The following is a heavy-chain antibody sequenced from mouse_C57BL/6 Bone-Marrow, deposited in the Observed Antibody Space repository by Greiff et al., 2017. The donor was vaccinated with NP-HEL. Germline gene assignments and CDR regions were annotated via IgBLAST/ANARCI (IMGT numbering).Heavy chain of an antibody. CDR1: GYTFTSYW. D-gene: IGHD2-2*01. V-gene: IGHV1-7*01. Sequence: VQLQQSGAELAKPGASVKLSCKASGYTFTSYWMHWVKQRPGQGLEWIGYINPSSGYTKYNQKFQDKATLTADKSSSTDYMQLSSLKYEDSAVYDCARVRGLRRRGGYAMDYWGQGTSVTVSS. CDR3: ARVRGLRRRGGYAMDY. CDR2: INPSSGYT. J-gene: IGHJ4*01.